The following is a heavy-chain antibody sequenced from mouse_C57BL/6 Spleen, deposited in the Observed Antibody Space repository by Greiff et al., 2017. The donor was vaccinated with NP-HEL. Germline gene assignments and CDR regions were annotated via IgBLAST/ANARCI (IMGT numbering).Heavy chain of an antibody. CDR1: GYAFSSSW. V-gene: IGHV1-82*01. CDR3: ARNPWYYGSSSNFDV. Sequence: VQLQQSGPELVKPGASVKISCKASGYAFSSSWMNWVKQRPGKGLEWIGRIYPGDGDTNYNGKFKGKATLTADKSSSTAYMQLSSLTSEDSAVYFCARNPWYYGSSSNFDVWGTGTTVTVSS. CDR2: IYPGDGDT. D-gene: IGHD1-1*01. J-gene: IGHJ1*03.